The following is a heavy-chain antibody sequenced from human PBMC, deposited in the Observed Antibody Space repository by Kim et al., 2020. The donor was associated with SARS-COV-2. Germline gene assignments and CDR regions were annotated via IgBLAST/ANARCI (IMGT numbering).Heavy chain of an antibody. V-gene: IGHV3-30*04. CDR2: ISYDGSNK. CDR3: ARNPVGGVIVPDY. CDR1: GFTFSSYA. J-gene: IGHJ4*02. D-gene: IGHD3-16*02. Sequence: GGSLRLSCAASGFTFSSYAMHWVRQAPGKGLEWVAVISYDGSNKYYADSVKGRFTISRDNSKNTLYLQMNSLRAEDTAVYYCARNPVGGVIVPDYWGQGTLVTVSS.